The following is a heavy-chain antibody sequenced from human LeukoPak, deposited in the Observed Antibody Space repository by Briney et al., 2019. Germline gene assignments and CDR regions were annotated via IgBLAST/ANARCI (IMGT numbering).Heavy chain of an antibody. CDR3: AKDDAWIQFND. CDR2: ISPSGDIT. J-gene: IGHJ4*02. CDR1: GFTFSSHG. Sequence: GGSLRLSCAASGFTFSSHGMNWVRQAPGKGLEWISGISPSGDITYYADSVKDRFTISRDNSDNTVYLHMSSPRAGDTAVYFCAKDDAWIQFNDGGQGTLVTVSS. D-gene: IGHD5-24*01. V-gene: IGHV3-23*01.